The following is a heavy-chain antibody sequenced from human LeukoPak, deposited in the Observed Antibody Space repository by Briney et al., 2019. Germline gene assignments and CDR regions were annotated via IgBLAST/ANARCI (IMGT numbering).Heavy chain of an antibody. CDR3: AKDDYYDTSGYRD. V-gene: IGHV3-30*18. Sequence: PGGSLRLSWAASGFPFSSYEMNWVRQGPGKGLGWVAVISYDVGKKYYADSGKGRFTISRDNSKNTLSQQMNSLRAEDTAVYYCAKDDYYDTSGYRDWGQGTLVTVPS. CDR1: GFPFSSYE. CDR2: ISYDVGKK. J-gene: IGHJ4*02. D-gene: IGHD3-22*01.